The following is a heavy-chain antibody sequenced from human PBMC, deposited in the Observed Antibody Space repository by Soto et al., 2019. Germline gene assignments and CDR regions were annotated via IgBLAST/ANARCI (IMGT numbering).Heavy chain of an antibody. CDR1: GYTFTSYG. CDR2: ISAYNGNT. D-gene: IGHD2-21*02. CDR3: ARDLSYCGGDCYSGWFDP. Sequence: ASVKVSCKASGYTFTSYGISWVRQAPGQGLEWMGWISAYNGNTNYAQKLQGRVTMTTDTSTSTAYMELRSLRSDDTAVYYCARDLSYCGGDCYSGWFDPWGQGTLVTVSS. J-gene: IGHJ5*02. V-gene: IGHV1-18*01.